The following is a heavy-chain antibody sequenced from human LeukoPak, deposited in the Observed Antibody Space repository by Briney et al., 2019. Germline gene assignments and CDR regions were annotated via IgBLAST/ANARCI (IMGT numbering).Heavy chain of an antibody. CDR1: GFTFSDSW. Sequence: GGSLRLSCAASGFTFSDSWMSWVRQAPGKGLEWVSGINWNGGSTGYADSVKGRFTISRDNAKNSLYLQMNSLRAEDTALYYCARSGYYYDSSGYPEREYYFDYWGQGTLVTVSS. CDR3: ARSGYYYDSSGYPEREYYFDY. D-gene: IGHD3-22*01. CDR2: INWNGGST. J-gene: IGHJ4*02. V-gene: IGHV3-20*04.